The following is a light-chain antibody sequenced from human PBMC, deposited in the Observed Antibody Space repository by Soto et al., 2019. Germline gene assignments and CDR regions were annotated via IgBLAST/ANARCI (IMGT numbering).Light chain of an antibody. CDR1: QNLKTW. J-gene: IGKJ3*01. Sequence: DIQMTQSPSTLSASVGDRVIITCRASQNLKTWLAWFQQKPGKAPKLLIYKTSTLQTGVPSRSSASGSETEFTLTISSIHLHTFATFSSQQYITYPFFPLGPGTRVDIK. CDR2: KTS. CDR3: QQYITYPFFP. V-gene: IGKV1-5*03.